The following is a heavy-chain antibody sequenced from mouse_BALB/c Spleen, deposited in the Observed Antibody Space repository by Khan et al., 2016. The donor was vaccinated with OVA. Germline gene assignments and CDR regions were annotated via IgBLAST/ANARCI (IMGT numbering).Heavy chain of an antibody. Sequence: VQLKPSGPELVEPGASVKMSCKASGYTFTNYVMHWVKQKPGQGLEWIGYINPYNAGTRYNEKFKGKATLTSDISSTTAYMELSSLTSEDSAVYYCAREASSWDFSFPYWGQGTLVTVSA. J-gene: IGHJ3*01. CDR3: AREASSWDFSFPY. D-gene: IGHD4-1*01. V-gene: IGHV1S136*01. CDR1: GYTFTNYV. CDR2: INPYNAGT.